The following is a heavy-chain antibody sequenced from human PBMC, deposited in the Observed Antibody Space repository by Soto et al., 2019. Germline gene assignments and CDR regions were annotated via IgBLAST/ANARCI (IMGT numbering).Heavy chain of an antibody. CDR2: IYYSGST. D-gene: IGHD3-10*01. Sequence: SETLSLTCTVSGGSISSGGYYWSWIRQHPGKGLEWIGYIYYSGSTNYNPSLKSRVTISVDTSKNQFSLKLSSVTAADTAVYYCARALGYGSGSYYRLYYFDYWGQGTLVTVSS. CDR3: ARALGYGSGSYYRLYYFDY. CDR1: GGSISSGGYY. J-gene: IGHJ4*02. V-gene: IGHV4-61*08.